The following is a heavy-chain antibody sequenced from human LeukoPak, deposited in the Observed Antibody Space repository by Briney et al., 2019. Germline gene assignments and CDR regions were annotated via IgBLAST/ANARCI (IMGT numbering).Heavy chain of an antibody. J-gene: IGHJ6*03. CDR3: AGSSSNYYYMDV. D-gene: IGHD6-6*01. CDR1: GGTFSSYA. Sequence: ASVKVSCKASGGTFSSYAISWVRQAPGQGLEWMGGIIPIFGTANYAQKFQGRVTITADESTSTAYMELSSLRSEDTAVYYCAGSSSNYYYMDVWGKGTTVTVSS. V-gene: IGHV1-69*13. CDR2: IIPIFGTA.